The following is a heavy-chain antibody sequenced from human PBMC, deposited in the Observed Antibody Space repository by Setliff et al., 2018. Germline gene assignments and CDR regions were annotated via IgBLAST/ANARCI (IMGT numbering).Heavy chain of an antibody. CDR3: AKRGPYCSGGTCHYYFDY. D-gene: IGHD2-15*01. J-gene: IGHJ4*02. CDR1: GFTFDDYG. V-gene: IGHV3-23*01. CDR2: ISGSGGST. Sequence: GESLKISCAASGFTFDDYGMSWVRQAPGKGLEWVSAISGSGGSTYYADSVKGRFTISRDNSKNTVYLEMNSLRAEDTAVYYCAKRGPYCSGGTCHYYFDYWGQGTLVTVSS.